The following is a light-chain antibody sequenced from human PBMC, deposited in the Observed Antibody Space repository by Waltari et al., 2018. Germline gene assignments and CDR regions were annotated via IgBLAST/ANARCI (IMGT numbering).Light chain of an antibody. Sequence: QSVLTQTPSVSGAPGQRVTISCTGSRSNIGAGYDVQWYQQLPGTAPKLLIYGNSNRPSGVPDRLSGSKSGSSASLAITGLQAEDEADYYCQSYDRSLSGWVFGGGTKLTVL. V-gene: IGLV1-40*01. CDR2: GNS. CDR3: QSYDRSLSGWV. CDR1: RSNIGAGYD. J-gene: IGLJ3*02.